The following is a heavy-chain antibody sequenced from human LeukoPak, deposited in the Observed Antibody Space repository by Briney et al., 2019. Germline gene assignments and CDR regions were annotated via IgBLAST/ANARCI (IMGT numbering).Heavy chain of an antibody. D-gene: IGHD3-3*01. J-gene: IGHJ4*02. CDR1: GFTFSNYW. V-gene: IGHV3-74*01. CDR2: IKYDGSAT. CDR3: LSGSLQSGYNFDY. Sequence: TGGSLRLSCAASGFTFSNYWMLWIRQVPGKGLVWVSHIKYDGSATNYADSVKGRFTISRDNAKNTLYLQMNSLRAEDTAVYYCLSGSLQSGYNFDYWGQGALVTVSS.